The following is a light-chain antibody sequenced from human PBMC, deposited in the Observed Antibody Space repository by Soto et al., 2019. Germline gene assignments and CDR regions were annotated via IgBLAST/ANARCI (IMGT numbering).Light chain of an antibody. V-gene: IGKV1-5*01. CDR3: QQYNSYSP. J-gene: IGKJ4*01. CDR2: DTF. CDR1: QYISSW. Sequence: DIQMTQSPSSPSASIGDRVTITCRASQYISSWLAWYQQKPGKAPKLLMFDTFSLESGVPSRFSGSGSGTEFTLTISSLQPDDFATYYCQQYNSYSPFGGGTKVDIK.